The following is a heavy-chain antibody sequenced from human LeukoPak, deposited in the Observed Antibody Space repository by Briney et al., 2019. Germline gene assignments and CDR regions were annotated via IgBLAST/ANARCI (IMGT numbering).Heavy chain of an antibody. V-gene: IGHV4-34*01. Sequence: SETLSLTCAVYGGSFSGYCWSWIRQPPGKGLEWIGEINHSGSTNYNPSLKSRVTISVDTSKNQFSLKLSSVTAADTAVYYCARGHQLLWFGELTPRKGMDVWGQGTTVTVSS. J-gene: IGHJ6*02. D-gene: IGHD3-10*01. CDR1: GGSFSGYC. CDR3: ARGHQLLWFGELTPRKGMDV. CDR2: INHSGST.